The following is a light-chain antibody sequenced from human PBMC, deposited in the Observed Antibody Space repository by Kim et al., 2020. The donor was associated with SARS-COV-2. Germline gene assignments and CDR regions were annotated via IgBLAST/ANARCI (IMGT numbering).Light chain of an antibody. CDR1: QSVSSSY. CDR3: QQYGSSPLT. J-gene: IGKJ4*01. V-gene: IGKV3-20*01. CDR2: GAS. Sequence: SPGESATLSCRASQSVSSSYLAWYQQKPGQAPRLLIYGASSRATGIPDRFSGSGSGTDFTLTISRLEPEDLAVYYCQQYGSSPLTFGGGTKVDIK.